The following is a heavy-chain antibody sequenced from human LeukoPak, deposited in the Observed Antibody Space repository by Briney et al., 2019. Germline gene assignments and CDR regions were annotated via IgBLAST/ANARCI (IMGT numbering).Heavy chain of an antibody. J-gene: IGHJ6*02. D-gene: IGHD3-10*01. CDR2: IYYSGST. CDR3: ARSDGSGSYYYYGMDV. V-gene: IGHV4-59*01. Sequence: SETLSLTCAVYGGSFSGYYWSWIRQPPGKGLEWIGYIYYSGSTNYNPSLKSRVTISVDTSKNQFSLKLSSVTAADTAVYYCARSDGSGSYYYYGMDVWGQGTTVTVSS. CDR1: GGSFSGYY.